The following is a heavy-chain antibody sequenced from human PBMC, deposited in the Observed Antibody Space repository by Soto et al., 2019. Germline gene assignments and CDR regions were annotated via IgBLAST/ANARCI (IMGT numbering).Heavy chain of an antibody. CDR2: ILPIPGTA. CDR3: ARSQGSSTSLEIYYYYYGMDV. V-gene: IGHV1-69*01. CDR1: GGTFGSYA. Sequence: QVQLVQSGAEVKKPGSSVKVSCKASGGTFGSYAISWVRQAPGQGLEWMGGILPIPGTANYAQKFQGRVTIAADESTSTAYMELSSLRSEDTAVYYCARSQGSSTSLEIYYYYYGMDVGGQGTTVTVSS. J-gene: IGHJ6*02. D-gene: IGHD2-2*01.